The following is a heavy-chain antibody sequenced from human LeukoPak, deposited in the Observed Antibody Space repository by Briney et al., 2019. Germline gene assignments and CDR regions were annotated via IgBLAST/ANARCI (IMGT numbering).Heavy chain of an antibody. J-gene: IGHJ3*02. CDR2: INHSGST. CDR3: ARVGMIVVPLDAFGI. CDR1: GGSFSGYY. Sequence: SETLSLTCAVYGGSFSGYYLSWIRQPPGKGLEWIGEINHSGSTNYNPSLKSRVTISVDTSKNQFSLKLSSVTAADTAVYYCARVGMIVVPLDAFGIWGQGTMVTVSS. V-gene: IGHV4-34*01. D-gene: IGHD3-22*01.